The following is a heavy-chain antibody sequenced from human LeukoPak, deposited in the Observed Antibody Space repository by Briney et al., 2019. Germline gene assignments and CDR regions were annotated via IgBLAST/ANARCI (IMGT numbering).Heavy chain of an antibody. CDR1: GYTFTSYD. V-gene: IGHV1-8*01. Sequence: GASVKVSCKASGYTFTSYDINWVRQATGQGLEWMGWMNPNSGNTRYAQKFQGRVTMTRNTSISTAYMELSSLRSEDTAVYYCARVSYSNGRYGVDYWGQGTLVTVSS. D-gene: IGHD6-19*01. J-gene: IGHJ4*02. CDR3: ARVSYSNGRYGVDY. CDR2: MNPNSGNT.